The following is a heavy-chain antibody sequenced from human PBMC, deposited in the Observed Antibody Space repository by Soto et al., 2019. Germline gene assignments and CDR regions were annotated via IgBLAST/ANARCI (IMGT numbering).Heavy chain of an antibody. J-gene: IGHJ4*02. Sequence: QLLASGGNLVQPGGSLRLSCAASGLIFSDYAMSWVRQAPGKGLECVACISGSGGDTFYADSVKGRFTISRDNSKNTLSLHMNSLRVDDTAVYFCAKDRFGIVGPVDYWGQGTLVTVSS. CDR2: ISGSGGDT. D-gene: IGHD1-26*01. CDR3: AKDRFGIVGPVDY. V-gene: IGHV3-23*01. CDR1: GLIFSDYA.